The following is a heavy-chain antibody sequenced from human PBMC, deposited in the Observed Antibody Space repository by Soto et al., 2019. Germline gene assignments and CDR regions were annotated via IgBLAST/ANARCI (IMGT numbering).Heavy chain of an antibody. CDR1: GYTLTELS. J-gene: IGHJ5*02. CDR2: FDPEDGET. CDR3: ATRVVVAAPRGLDP. V-gene: IGHV1-24*01. Sequence: ASVKVSCKVSGYTLTELSMHWVRQAPGKGLEWMGGFDPEDGETIYAQKFQGRVTMTEDTSTDTAYMELSSLRSEDTAVYSCATRVVVAAPRGLDPWGQGTLVTVSS. D-gene: IGHD2-15*01.